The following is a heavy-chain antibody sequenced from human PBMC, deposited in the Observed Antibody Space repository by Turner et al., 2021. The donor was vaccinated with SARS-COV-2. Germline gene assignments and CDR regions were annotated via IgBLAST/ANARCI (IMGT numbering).Heavy chain of an antibody. D-gene: IGHD2-8*01. CDR3: ARDPNAGYYYMDV. V-gene: IGHV3-33*01. CDR1: GFTFSSYG. CDR2: IWYDGSNK. J-gene: IGHJ6*03. Sequence: VQLVESGGGVVKPGGSRGLSCEASGFTFSSYGMHWVRQAPGKGLEWVAVIWYDGSNKYYADSVKGRFTVSRDNSKNTLYLQMNSLRAEDTAVYYCARDPNAGYYYMDVWGKGTTVTVSS.